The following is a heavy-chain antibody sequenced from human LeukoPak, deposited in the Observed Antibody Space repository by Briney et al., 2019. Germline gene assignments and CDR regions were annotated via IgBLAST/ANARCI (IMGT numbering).Heavy chain of an antibody. J-gene: IGHJ4*02. V-gene: IGHV3-74*01. CDR2: ISTDGSST. CDR3: AREVSLYCSSTSCYTDGIDY. D-gene: IGHD2-2*02. Sequence: GGSLRLSCAASGFTFSSYWMHWVRQAPGKGLVWVSRISTDGSSTFYADSVRGRFTISRDNAKNTLYLQMNSLRAEDTAVYYCAREVSLYCSSTSCYTDGIDYWGQGTLVTVSS. CDR1: GFTFSSYW.